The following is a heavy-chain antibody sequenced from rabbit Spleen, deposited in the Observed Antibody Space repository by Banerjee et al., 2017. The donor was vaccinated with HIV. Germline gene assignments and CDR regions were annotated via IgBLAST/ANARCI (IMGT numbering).Heavy chain of an antibody. Sequence: QEQLEESGGGLVKPEGSLTLTCKASGFDLSSGYYMCWVRQAPGKGLELIACIYTSSGNTYYASWAKGRFTVSKTSSTTVTLQMTSLTAADTATYFCARDGGGYGYASFELWGPGTLVTVS. CDR1: GFDLSSGYY. V-gene: IGHV1S45*01. CDR3: ARDGGGYGYASFEL. J-gene: IGHJ4*01. CDR2: IYTSSGNT. D-gene: IGHD6-1*01.